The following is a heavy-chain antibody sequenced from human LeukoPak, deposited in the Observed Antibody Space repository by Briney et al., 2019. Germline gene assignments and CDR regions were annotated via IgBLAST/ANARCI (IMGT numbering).Heavy chain of an antibody. CDR1: GYTFTNYY. J-gene: IGHJ5*02. CDR3: SNVLVASP. D-gene: IGHD3-16*01. Sequence: GASVKVSCKASGYTFTNYYIHWVRQAPGQGLEWVGRIDPNNGDANYAQKFQGRVTMIRDTSITTAYMELSSLRSDDTAVYYCSNVLVASPWGQGTLVTVS. V-gene: IGHV1-2*06. CDR2: IDPNNGDA.